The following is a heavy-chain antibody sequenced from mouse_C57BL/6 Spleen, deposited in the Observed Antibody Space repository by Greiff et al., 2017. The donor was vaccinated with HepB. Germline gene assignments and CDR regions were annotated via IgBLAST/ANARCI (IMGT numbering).Heavy chain of an antibody. V-gene: IGHV14-2*01. J-gene: IGHJ1*03. Sequence: VTLKECGAELVKPGASVKLSCTASGFNIKDYYMHWVKQRTEQGLEWIGRIDPEDGETKYAPKFQGKATITADTSSNTAYLQLSSLTSEDTAVYYCARFYYYGSSYWTDWYFDVWSTGTTVTVSS. CDR2: IDPEDGET. CDR1: GFNIKDYY. CDR3: ARFYYYGSSYWTDWYFDV. D-gene: IGHD1-1*01.